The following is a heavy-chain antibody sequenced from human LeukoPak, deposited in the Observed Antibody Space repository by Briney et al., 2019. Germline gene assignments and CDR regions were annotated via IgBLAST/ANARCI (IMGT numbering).Heavy chain of an antibody. CDR1: GFTFSSYS. V-gene: IGHV3-21*01. J-gene: IGHJ3*02. D-gene: IGHD3-22*01. CDR3: ARARPPYYYDSSQWGDAFDI. Sequence: GGSLRLSCAASGFTFSSYSMNWVRQAPGKGLEWVSSISSSSSYIYYADSVKGRFTISRDNAKNSLYLQMNSLRAEDTAVYYCARARPPYYYDSSQWGDAFDIWGQGTMVTVSS. CDR2: ISSSSSYI.